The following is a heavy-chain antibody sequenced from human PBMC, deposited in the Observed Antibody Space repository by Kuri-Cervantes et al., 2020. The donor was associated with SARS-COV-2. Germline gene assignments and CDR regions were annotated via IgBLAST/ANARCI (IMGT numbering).Heavy chain of an antibody. Sequence: GESLKISCAASGFTVSSNYMSWVRQAPGKGLEWVSVIYVKGRFTISRDNSKNTLYLQMNSLRAEDTAVYYCARIQETTIFGVAIHLYYYMDVWGKGTTVTVSS. CDR1: GFTVSSNY. J-gene: IGHJ6*03. D-gene: IGHD3-3*01. V-gene: IGHV3-66*02. CDR2: IY. CDR3: ARIQETTIFGVAIHLYYYMDV.